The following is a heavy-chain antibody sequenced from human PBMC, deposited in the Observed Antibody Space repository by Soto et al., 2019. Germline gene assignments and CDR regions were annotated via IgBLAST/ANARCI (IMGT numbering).Heavy chain of an antibody. CDR1: GFTFSSYA. CDR3: GRDGGIGVADAFDI. D-gene: IGHD6-19*01. J-gene: IGHJ3*02. V-gene: IGHV3-30-3*01. CDR2: ISYDGSNK. Sequence: QVQLVESGGGVVQPGRSLRLSCAASGFTFSSYAMHWVRQAPGKGLEWVAVISYDGSNKYYADSVKGRFTISRDNSKNTLYLQMNSLRAEDTAVYYCGRDGGIGVADAFDIWGQGTMVTVSS.